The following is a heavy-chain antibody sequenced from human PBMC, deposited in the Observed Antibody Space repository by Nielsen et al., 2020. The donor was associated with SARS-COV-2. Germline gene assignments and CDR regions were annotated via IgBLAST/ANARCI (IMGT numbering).Heavy chain of an antibody. J-gene: IGHJ4*02. Sequence: GGSLRLSCAASGFTFSSYAMHWVRQAPGKGLEWVAVISYDGSNKYYADSVKGRFTISRDNSKNTLYLQMNSLRAEDTAVFYCARGRYASLDQWGQGTLVTVSS. CDR3: ARGRYASLDQ. CDR1: GFTFSSYA. D-gene: IGHD3-9*01. CDR2: ISYDGSNK. V-gene: IGHV3-30*04.